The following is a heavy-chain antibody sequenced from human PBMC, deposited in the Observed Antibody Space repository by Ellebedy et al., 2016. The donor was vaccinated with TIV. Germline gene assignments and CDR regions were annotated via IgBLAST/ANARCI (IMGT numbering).Heavy chain of an antibody. CDR2: ISSSRSTT. CDR1: GFTFSSYE. J-gene: IGHJ6*02. CDR3: ARGPTIPSDTAMVKQGASTQVGVDYYYYYGMDV. D-gene: IGHD5-18*01. V-gene: IGHV3-48*03. Sequence: GESLKISCAASGFTFSSYEMNWVRQASGKGLAWVSYISSSRSTTYYADSVKGRFPISRDNSKNTLYLQMNSLRAEDTAVYYCARGPTIPSDTAMVKQGASTQVGVDYYYYYGMDVWGQGTTVTVSS.